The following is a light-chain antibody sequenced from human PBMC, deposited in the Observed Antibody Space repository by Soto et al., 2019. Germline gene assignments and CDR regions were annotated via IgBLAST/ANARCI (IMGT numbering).Light chain of an antibody. CDR3: SSYTSTNSLV. V-gene: IGLV2-14*03. CDR1: SSDVGGYDY. Sequence: QSALTQPASVSGSPGQSITISCTGTSSDVGGYDYVSWYQQHPGKAPKLMVYDVSTRPSGISNRFSVSKSGNTASLTISGLQAEDESEYYCSSYTSTNSLVFGTGTKLTVL. J-gene: IGLJ1*01. CDR2: DVS.